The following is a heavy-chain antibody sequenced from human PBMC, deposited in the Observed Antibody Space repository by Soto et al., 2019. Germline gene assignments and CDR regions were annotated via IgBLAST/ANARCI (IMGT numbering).Heavy chain of an antibody. J-gene: IGHJ2*01. CDR2: ISGGGETT. Sequence: PGGSLRLSCAASGLTFGSYAMTWVRQAPGKGLEWVSGISGGGETTYYADSVKGRFTISRDNSKNTLYLQMNSLRAEDTAAYYCAKWHTYYSNVFVFSGFAGGGRGPQVPVP. V-gene: IGHV3-23*01. CDR1: GLTFGSYA. CDR3: AKWHTYYSNVFVFSGFAG. D-gene: IGHD3-22*01.